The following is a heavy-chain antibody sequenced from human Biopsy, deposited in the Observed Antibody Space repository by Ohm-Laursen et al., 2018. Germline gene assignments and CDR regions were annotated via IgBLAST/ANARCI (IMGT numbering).Heavy chain of an antibody. V-gene: IGHV4-31*03. CDR3: TRKPNSLYYFDH. Sequence: SQTLSLTCTVFGDSISSDYYWTWIRQVPGEGLEWIAYMHHSGPTYTYYNPSLKRRVAISVEVSKNQFSLKVSSVTAADTAVYFCTRKPNSLYYFDHWGQGTLVTVSS. CDR2: MHHSGPT. D-gene: IGHD1-14*01. J-gene: IGHJ4*02. CDR1: GDSISSDYY.